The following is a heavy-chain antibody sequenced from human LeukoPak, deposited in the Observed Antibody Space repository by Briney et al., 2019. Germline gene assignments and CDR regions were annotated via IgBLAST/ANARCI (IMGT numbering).Heavy chain of an antibody. Sequence: SETLSLTCIVSGGSISSYYWSWIRQPPGPGLEWIGYIYYSGSANYNPSLKSRVIISVDTSENHFSLKLSSVTAADAAVYYCARDKSGGSRLDSWGQGTLVTVSS. V-gene: IGHV4-59*01. J-gene: IGHJ4*02. CDR1: GGSISSYY. D-gene: IGHD3-16*01. CDR2: IYYSGSA. CDR3: ARDKSGGSRLDS.